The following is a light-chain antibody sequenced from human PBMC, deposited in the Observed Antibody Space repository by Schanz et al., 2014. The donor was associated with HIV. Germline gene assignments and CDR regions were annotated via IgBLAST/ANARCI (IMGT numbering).Light chain of an antibody. CDR3: QQYNNYPLT. CDR1: QSLDRW. J-gene: IGKJ3*01. V-gene: IGKV1-5*03. CDR2: RAS. Sequence: DIQMTQSPSSLSASVGDRVTITCRAGQSLDRWLAWYQQKPGKAPKLLIYRASYLESGVPSRFSGSGSGTEFTLTISSLQPDDFATYYCQQYNNYPLTFGPGTQVDVK.